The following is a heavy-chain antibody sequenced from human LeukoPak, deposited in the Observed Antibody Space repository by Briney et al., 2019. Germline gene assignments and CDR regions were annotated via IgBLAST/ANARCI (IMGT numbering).Heavy chain of an antibody. V-gene: IGHV3-23*01. J-gene: IGHJ6*02. CDR2: ISGSGGNT. Sequence: GGSLRLSCAASGFTFSTDVMSWARQAPGKGLECVSAISGSGGNTYYADSVKGRFTISRDNSKNMLYLQMSSLRAEDTAVYYCAKVSGRIQIWPQPFGDGMDVWGQGTTVTVSS. CDR1: GFTFSTDV. CDR3: AKVSGRIQIWPQPFGDGMDV. D-gene: IGHD5-18*01.